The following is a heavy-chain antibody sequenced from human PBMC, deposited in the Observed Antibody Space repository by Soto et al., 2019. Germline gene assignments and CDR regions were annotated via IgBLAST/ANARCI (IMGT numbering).Heavy chain of an antibody. J-gene: IGHJ4*02. D-gene: IGHD3-22*01. Sequence: QVQLVQSGAEVKKPGSSVKVSCKASGGTFSSYTISWVRQAPGQGLEWMGRIIPILGIANYAQKFQGRVTITADKSTSTAYMELSSLRSEDTAVYYCARGADYYDSSGVGLGYWGQGTLVTVSS. CDR2: IIPILGIA. CDR1: GGTFSSYT. CDR3: ARGADYYDSSGVGLGY. V-gene: IGHV1-69*02.